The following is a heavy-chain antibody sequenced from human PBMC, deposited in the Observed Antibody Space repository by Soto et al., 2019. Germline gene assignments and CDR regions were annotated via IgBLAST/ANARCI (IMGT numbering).Heavy chain of an antibody. J-gene: IGHJ4*02. Sequence: RASVKVSCKASGGTFSSYAISWVRQAPGQGLEWMGGIIPIFGTANYAQKFQGRVTITADKSTSTAYMELSSLRSEDTAVYYCATSSGSYLYPGDYWGQGTLVTVSS. D-gene: IGHD1-26*01. CDR2: IIPIFGTA. V-gene: IGHV1-69*06. CDR1: GGTFSSYA. CDR3: ATSSGSYLYPGDY.